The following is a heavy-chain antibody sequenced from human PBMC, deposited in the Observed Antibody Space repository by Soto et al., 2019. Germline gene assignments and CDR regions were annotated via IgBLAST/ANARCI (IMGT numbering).Heavy chain of an antibody. V-gene: IGHV3-33*01. CDR3: ARGRRVLEWLDQ. CDR1: GFTFTSYG. CDR2: IRYDGSKK. J-gene: IGHJ4*02. Sequence: QVQVVESGGGVVQPGRSLRLSCEASGFTFTSYGMHWVRQAPGKGLEWVAVIRYDGSKKYYADSVKGRFSISRDNSKNTVFLQMNSLRAEDTAVYYCARGRRVLEWLDQWGQGTLVTVSS. D-gene: IGHD3-3*01.